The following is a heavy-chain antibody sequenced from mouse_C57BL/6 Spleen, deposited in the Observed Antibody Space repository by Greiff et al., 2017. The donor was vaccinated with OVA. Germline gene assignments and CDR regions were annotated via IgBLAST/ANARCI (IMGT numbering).Heavy chain of an antibody. J-gene: IGHJ4*01. CDR3: ARAVPQAISGK. V-gene: IGHV5-17*01. CDR2: ISSGSSTI. Sequence: EVKLVESGGGLVKPGGSLKLSCAASGFTFSDYGMHWVRQAPEKGLEWVAYISSGSSTIYYADTVKGRFTISRDNAKNTLFLQMTSLRSEDTAMYYCARAVPQAISGKWGQGTSVTVSS. CDR1: GFTFSDYG. D-gene: IGHD3-2*02.